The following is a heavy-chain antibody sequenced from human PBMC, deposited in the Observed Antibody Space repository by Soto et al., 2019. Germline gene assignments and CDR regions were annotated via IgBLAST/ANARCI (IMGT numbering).Heavy chain of an antibody. Sequence: SETLSLTCTVSGGSISSSSYYWGWIRQPPGKGLEWIGSIYYSGSTYYNPSLKSRVTISVDTSKNQFSLKLSSVTAADTAVYYCARHYGLRHSSSWYVVDYWGQGTLVTVSS. V-gene: IGHV4-39*01. J-gene: IGHJ4*02. CDR2: IYYSGST. CDR3: ARHYGLRHSSSWYVVDY. CDR1: GGSISSSSYY. D-gene: IGHD6-13*01.